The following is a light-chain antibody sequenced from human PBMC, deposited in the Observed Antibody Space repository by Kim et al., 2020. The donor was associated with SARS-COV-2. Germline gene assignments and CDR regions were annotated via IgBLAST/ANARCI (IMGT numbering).Light chain of an antibody. CDR1: RSDVGGYNL. Sequence: AVTTSCTETRSDVGGYNLVSWNQHHPGRAPKHMFHAVSKRPSGVPDRFSGSKSGNTASLTISGLQAEDEADYYCCSYAGSNPSKVFETGTKVTVL. CDR3: CSYAGSNPSKV. V-gene: IGLV2-11*01. J-gene: IGLJ1*01. CDR2: AVS.